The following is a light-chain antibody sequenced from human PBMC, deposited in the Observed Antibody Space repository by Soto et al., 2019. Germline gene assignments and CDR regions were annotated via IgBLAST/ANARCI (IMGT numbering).Light chain of an antibody. V-gene: IGLV3-21*04. Sequence: SYELTQPPSVSVAPGKTARITCGGNNIGSKGVHWYQQKPGQAPVLVIYYDNDRPSGIPERFSGSNSGNTATLTISRVEAGDEADYYCQVWDSNSDQAVFGGGTKVTVL. CDR2: YDN. CDR1: NIGSKG. CDR3: QVWDSNSDQAV. J-gene: IGLJ3*02.